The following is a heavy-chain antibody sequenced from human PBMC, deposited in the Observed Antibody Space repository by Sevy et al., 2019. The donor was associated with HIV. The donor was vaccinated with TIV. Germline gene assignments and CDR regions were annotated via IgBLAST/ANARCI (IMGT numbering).Heavy chain of an antibody. V-gene: IGHV3-30*04. J-gene: IGHJ6*02. CDR1: GFTFSSYA. CDR3: ARAPNIWGYCSSTSCYKTYYYYYYGMDV. D-gene: IGHD2-2*01. CDR2: ISYDGSNK. Sequence: GGSLSLSCAASGFTFSSYAMHWVRQAPGKGLEWVAVISYDGSNKYYADSVKGRFTISRDNSKNTLYLQMNSLRAEDTAVYYCARAPNIWGYCSSTSCYKTYYYYYYGMDVWGQGTTVTVSS.